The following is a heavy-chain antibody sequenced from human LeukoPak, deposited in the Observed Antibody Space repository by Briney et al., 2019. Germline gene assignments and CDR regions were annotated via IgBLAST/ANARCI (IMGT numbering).Heavy chain of an antibody. Sequence: SETLSLTCAVYGGSFSGYYWSWIRQPPGKGLEWIGEINHSGSTNYNPSLKSRVTISVDTSKNQFSLKLSSVTAADTAVYYCASGIAVAGPRIGYWGQGTLVTVSS. CDR2: INHSGST. V-gene: IGHV4-34*01. CDR3: ASGIAVAGPRIGY. D-gene: IGHD6-19*01. J-gene: IGHJ4*02. CDR1: GGSFSGYY.